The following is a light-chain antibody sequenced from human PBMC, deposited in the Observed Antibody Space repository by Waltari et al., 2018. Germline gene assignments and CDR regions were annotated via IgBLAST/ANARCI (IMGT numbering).Light chain of an antibody. Sequence: QSALTQPASVSGSPGQSITISCTGTSSDVGGYNYVSWYQQHPGKAPKLMIYAFSNRPSGVSNRFSGSKSGNTASLTISGLQAEDEADYYCSSYTSSTWVFGGGTKLTVL. J-gene: IGLJ3*02. V-gene: IGLV2-14*03. CDR2: AFS. CDR1: SSDVGGYNY. CDR3: SSYTSSTWV.